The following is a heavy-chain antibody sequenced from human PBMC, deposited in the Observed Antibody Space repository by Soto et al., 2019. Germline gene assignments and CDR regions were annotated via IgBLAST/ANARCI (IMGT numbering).Heavy chain of an antibody. V-gene: IGHV5-51*01. Sequence: GESLKISCKGSGYTFATYWIGWVRQTPGKGLEWMGIIYPSDSDIRYSPSFQGKVTISANKSISTAYLQWSSLKASDTATYYCARHFGLGILVAGMFVDVWGQGTTVTVSS. J-gene: IGHJ6*02. CDR1: GYTFATYW. CDR3: ARHFGLGILVAGMFVDV. CDR2: IYPSDSDI. D-gene: IGHD6-19*01.